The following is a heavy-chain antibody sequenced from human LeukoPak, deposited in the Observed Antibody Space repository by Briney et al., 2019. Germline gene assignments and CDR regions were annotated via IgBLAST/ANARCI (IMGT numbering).Heavy chain of an antibody. CDR2: ISYDGSNK. D-gene: IGHD5-18*01. V-gene: IGHV3-30*18. CDR1: GFTFSSYG. Sequence: GRSLRLSCAASGFTFSSYGTHWVRQAPGKGLEWVAVISYDGSNKYYADSVKGRFTISRDNSKNTLYLQMNSLRAEDTAVYYCAKPRLGYSYGYPELDYWGQGTLVTVSS. CDR3: AKPRLGYSYGYPELDY. J-gene: IGHJ4*02.